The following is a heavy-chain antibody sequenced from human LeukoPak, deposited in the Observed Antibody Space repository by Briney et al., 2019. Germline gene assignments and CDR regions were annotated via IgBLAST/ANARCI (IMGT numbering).Heavy chain of an antibody. V-gene: IGHV1-18*01. D-gene: IGHD3-16*01. CDR2: ISAKRGNT. CDR1: GYAFTSYG. J-gene: IGHJ5*02. Sequence: ASVKVSCKASGYAFTSYGITWVRQAPGQGLEWRGWISAKRGNTDYAQKLQGRVTMTTDPSTNTAYIELRNLRSDDTAVYFCARWGSGIHTTKKYTWFDPWGQGTLVTVSS. CDR3: ARWGSGIHTTKKYTWFDP.